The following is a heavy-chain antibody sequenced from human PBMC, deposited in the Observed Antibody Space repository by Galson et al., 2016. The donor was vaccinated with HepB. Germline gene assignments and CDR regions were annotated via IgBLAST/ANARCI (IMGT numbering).Heavy chain of an antibody. CDR2: LIPIFDIA. J-gene: IGHJ4*02. D-gene: IGHD3/OR15-3a*01. Sequence: SCKASGGSFPNYAISWVRQAPGQGLEWMGGLIPIFDIANYAQRFQGRVTISADKSTSTVFMELRSLKSEDTAVYYCARDRSSYDVLPRSGAVFDFWGQGTLVSVSS. V-gene: IGHV1-69*17. CDR3: ARDRSSYDVLPRSGAVFDF. CDR1: GGSFPNYA.